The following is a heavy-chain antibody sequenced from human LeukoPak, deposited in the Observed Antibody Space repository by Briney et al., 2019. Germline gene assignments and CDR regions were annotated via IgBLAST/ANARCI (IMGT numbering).Heavy chain of an antibody. Sequence: SETLSLTCTVFGDSRSSSNYYWGWIRQPPGKGLEWIGSIYHSGNTYYNPSLKSRLTISLDTSKNHFSLKLSSVTAADTAVYYCARDIAIAWFYYWGRGTLVTVSS. CDR1: GDSRSSSNYY. J-gene: IGHJ4*02. CDR3: ARDIAIAWFYY. V-gene: IGHV4-39*07. CDR2: IYHSGNT. D-gene: IGHD3-16*02.